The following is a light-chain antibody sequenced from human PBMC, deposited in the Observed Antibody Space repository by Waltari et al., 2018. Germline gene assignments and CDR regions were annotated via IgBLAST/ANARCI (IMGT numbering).Light chain of an antibody. CDR1: SRDIGEYNY. CDR2: DVA. CDR3: SSYTASSTWV. Sequence: QSALTQPASVSGSPGQSITIPCIGTSRDIGEYNYVFRYQQHVGKAPKLMIYDVAKRPSGVSYRFSGSKSGNTASLTISGLQAEDEADYYCSSYTASSTWVFGGGTKLTVL. V-gene: IGLV2-14*01. J-gene: IGLJ3*02.